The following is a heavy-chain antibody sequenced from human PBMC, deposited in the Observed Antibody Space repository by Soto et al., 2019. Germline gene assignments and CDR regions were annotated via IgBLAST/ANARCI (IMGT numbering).Heavy chain of an antibody. CDR3: ARTIELYDHSGYDYFAS. V-gene: IGHV4-59*01. CDR2: IYYSGST. Sequence: SETLSLTCTVSWGSITSYCWSWIRQPPGGGLEWIGYIYYSGSTNYNPSLKSRVTISTDTSKNQFSLKLTSVTAADTAVYYCARTIELYDHSGYDYFASWAQGTIVTLSS. J-gene: IGHJ4*02. CDR1: WGSITSYC. D-gene: IGHD3-22*01.